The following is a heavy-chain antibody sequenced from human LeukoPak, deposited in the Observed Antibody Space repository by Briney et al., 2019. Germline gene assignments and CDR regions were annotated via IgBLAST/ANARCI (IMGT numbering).Heavy chain of an antibody. D-gene: IGHD6-13*01. J-gene: IGHJ4*02. CDR3: ARRPRSYSSSWIDY. CDR2: IHYSGST. V-gene: IGHV4-31*03. Sequence: PSQTLSLTCTVSGGSISSGGYYWSWIRQHPGKGLEWIGYIHYSGSTYYNPSLKSRVTISVDTSKNQFSLKLSSVTAADTAVYYCARRPRSYSSSWIDYGGQGTLVTVSA. CDR1: GGSISSGGYY.